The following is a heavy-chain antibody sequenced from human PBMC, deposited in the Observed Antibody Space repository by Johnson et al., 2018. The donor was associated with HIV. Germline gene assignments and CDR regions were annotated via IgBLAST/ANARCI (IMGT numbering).Heavy chain of an antibody. Sequence: VQLVESGGGLVQPGGSLRLSCAASGFTVRSNYMSWVRQAPGQGLAWVSVIYSDGSSTTYADSVKGRFTISSDNAKNTLFLQMNSLSAEDTAVYYCVRGLGYVFYSGNSNALDIWGQGTMVTVSS. CDR1: GFTVRSNY. V-gene: IGHV3-74*02. J-gene: IGHJ3*02. D-gene: IGHD4-23*01. CDR2: IYSDGSST. CDR3: VRGLGYVFYSGNSNALDI.